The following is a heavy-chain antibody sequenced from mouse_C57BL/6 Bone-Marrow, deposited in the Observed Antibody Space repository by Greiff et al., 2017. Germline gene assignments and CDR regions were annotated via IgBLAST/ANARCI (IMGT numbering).Heavy chain of an antibody. CDR2: INYDGSST. J-gene: IGHJ4*01. CDR1: GFTFSDYY. Sequence: EVKLQESEGGLVQPGSSMKLSCTASGFTFSDYYMAWVRQVPEKGLEWVANINYDGSSTYYLDSLKSRFIISRDNAKNILYLQRSSLKSEDTATYYCARERNYYSNYDYAMDYWGQGTSVTVSS. D-gene: IGHD2-5*01. CDR3: ARERNYYSNYDYAMDY. V-gene: IGHV5-16*01.